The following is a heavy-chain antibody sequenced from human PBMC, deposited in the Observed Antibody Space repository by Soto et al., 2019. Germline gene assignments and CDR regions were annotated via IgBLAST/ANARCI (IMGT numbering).Heavy chain of an antibody. Sequence: GGSLRLSCAASGFTLSSFFMHWVRQGPGKGLVWVSRINNDGSSTTYADSVKGRFTVSRDNSKNTLFLQMDSLRAEDTAVYYCARVDTVTAGVHYWGLGTLVTVSS. CDR2: INNDGSST. CDR1: GFTLSSFF. J-gene: IGHJ4*02. D-gene: IGHD6-13*01. CDR3: ARVDTVTAGVHY. V-gene: IGHV3-74*03.